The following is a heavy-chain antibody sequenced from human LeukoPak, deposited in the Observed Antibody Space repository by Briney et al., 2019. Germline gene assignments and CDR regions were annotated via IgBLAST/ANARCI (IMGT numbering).Heavy chain of an antibody. Sequence: GASVKVSCKASGYTFTGYYMHWVRQAPGQGFEWMGWINPNSGDTNYAQKFQGRVTMTRDTSTSTAHMELSRLRSDDTAVYYCARASPLYCSSTTCLFDYWGQGTLVTVSS. D-gene: IGHD2-2*01. CDR3: ARASPLYCSSTTCLFDY. CDR1: GYTFTGYY. J-gene: IGHJ4*02. V-gene: IGHV1-2*02. CDR2: INPNSGDT.